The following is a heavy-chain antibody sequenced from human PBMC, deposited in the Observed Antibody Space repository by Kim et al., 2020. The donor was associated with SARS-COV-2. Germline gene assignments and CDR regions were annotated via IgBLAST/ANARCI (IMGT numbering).Heavy chain of an antibody. V-gene: IGHV5-10-1*01. D-gene: IGHD1-26*01. Sequence: GESLKISCKGSGYSFTSYWISWVRQMPGKGLEWMGRIDPSDSYTNYSPSFQGHVTISADKSISTAYLQWSSLKASDTAMYYCARQDQFGSYSYGMDVWGQGTTVTVSS. CDR3: ARQDQFGSYSYGMDV. J-gene: IGHJ6*02. CDR2: IDPSDSYT. CDR1: GYSFTSYW.